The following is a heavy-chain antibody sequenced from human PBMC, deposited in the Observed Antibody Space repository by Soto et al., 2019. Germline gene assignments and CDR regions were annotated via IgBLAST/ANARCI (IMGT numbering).Heavy chain of an antibody. D-gene: IGHD6-19*01. CDR3: AVGTAVARGYFDL. V-gene: IGHV3-48*04. Sequence: EVQLVESGGGLVQPGGSLRLSCAASGFRFSSYSMNWVRQAPGKGPEWVSYIDHSSSSVRYVDSVEGRFTISRDNAKDALSLQMNSLRVDDTAMYYCAVGTAVARGYFDLWGRGTLVTVSS. J-gene: IGHJ2*01. CDR1: GFRFSSYS. CDR2: IDHSSSSV.